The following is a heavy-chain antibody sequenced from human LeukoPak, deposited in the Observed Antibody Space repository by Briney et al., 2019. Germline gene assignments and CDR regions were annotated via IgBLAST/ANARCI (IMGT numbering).Heavy chain of an antibody. CDR3: VRGYYDINWFDA. CDR1: GFTTTSNY. D-gene: IGHD3-9*01. J-gene: IGHJ5*02. V-gene: IGHV3-53*01. CDR2: IYSGGST. Sequence: GGSLRLSCAASGFTTTSNYMSWVRPAPGKGPEWVSVIYSGGSTYYADSVKGRFTISRDNSKNTLYLQMNSLRAEDTAVDYCVRGYYDINWFDAWGQGTLVTVSS.